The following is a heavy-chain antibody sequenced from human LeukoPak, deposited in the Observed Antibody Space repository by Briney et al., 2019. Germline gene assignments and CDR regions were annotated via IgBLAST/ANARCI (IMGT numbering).Heavy chain of an antibody. V-gene: IGHV6-1*01. D-gene: IGHD5-18*01. J-gene: IGHJ4*02. CDR2: TYYRSKWYN. Sequence: PSQTLSLTCAISGDSVSSNSAAWNWIRQSPSRGPEWLGRTYYRSKWYNDYAVSVKSRITINPDTSKNQFSLQLNSVTPEDTAVYFCARDLAGFGGYSYGMVDYWGQGTLVTVSS. CDR1: GDSVSSNSAA. CDR3: ARDLAGFGGYSYGMVDY.